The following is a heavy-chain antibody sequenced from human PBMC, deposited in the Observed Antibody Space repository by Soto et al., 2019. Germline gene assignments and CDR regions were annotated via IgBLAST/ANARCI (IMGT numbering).Heavy chain of an antibody. D-gene: IGHD6-19*01. CDR3: ARGGWSNDY. J-gene: IGHJ4*02. V-gene: IGHV4-59*01. CDR2: IHRGGNT. CDR1: GGSISGFD. Sequence: SETLSLTCIVSGGSISGFDWSWTRQPPGKGLERIGYIHRGGNTYYSPSLENRVTISVDTSKNQFSLKLRSVAAADTAVYYCARGGWSNDYWGQGILVTVSS.